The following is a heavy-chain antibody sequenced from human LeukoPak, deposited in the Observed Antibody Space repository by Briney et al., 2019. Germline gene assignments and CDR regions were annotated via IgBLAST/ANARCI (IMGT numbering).Heavy chain of an antibody. D-gene: IGHD1/OR15-1a*01. V-gene: IGHV3-74*01. J-gene: IGHJ6*03. CDR1: EFTFSRYW. CDR3: ACQTTYDYYYMDV. Sequence: PGGSLRLSCVASEFTFSRYWMHWVRQAPGKGLVWVSHINNDGHSTGYADSVKGRFTISRDNAKNTLYLQMNSLRAEDTAVYYCACQTTYDYYYMDVWGKGTTVTVSS. CDR2: INNDGHST.